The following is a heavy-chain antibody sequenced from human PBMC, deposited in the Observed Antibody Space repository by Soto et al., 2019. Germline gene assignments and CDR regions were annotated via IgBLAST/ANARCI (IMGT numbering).Heavy chain of an antibody. CDR3: ARSGGSYYYDSRGYFEY. V-gene: IGHV1-3*01. CDR2: INAGNGNT. CDR1: GYTFTSYA. D-gene: IGHD3-22*01. J-gene: IGHJ4*02. Sequence: QVQLVQSGAEVKKPGASVKVSCKASGYTFTSYAMHWVRQAPGQTLEWMGWINAGNGNTKYSQKFQGRVTITRDTFASAGYMELCRLRSEDTAVDYCARSGGSYYYDSRGYFEYWGQGPLVTVSS.